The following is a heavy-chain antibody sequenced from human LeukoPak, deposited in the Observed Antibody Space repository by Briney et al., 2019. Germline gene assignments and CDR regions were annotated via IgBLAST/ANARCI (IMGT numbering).Heavy chain of an antibody. CDR1: GFTFSHYE. CDR3: ARDAEGLDH. D-gene: IGHD1-1*01. CDR2: ISSSGSTI. V-gene: IGHV3-48*03. Sequence: PGGSLRLPCAASGFTFSHYEMNWVRQAPGKGLEWVSYISSSGSTIYYADSVKGRFTISRDNAKNSLYLQMNSLRAEDTAVYYCARDAEGLDHWGQGTLVTVSS. J-gene: IGHJ4*02.